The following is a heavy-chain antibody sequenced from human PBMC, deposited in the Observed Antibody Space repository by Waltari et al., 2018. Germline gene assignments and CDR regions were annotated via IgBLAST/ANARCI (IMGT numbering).Heavy chain of an antibody. CDR1: GYTFTEYY. CDR3: ARGSRYCTSTTCPSSAFDV. Sequence: QVQLVQSGAEVKKPGASVKVSCKASGYTFTEYYIHWVRQAPGQGLEWMGWVSPNSGDTKFAQRFQDRVTMTRDTSISTAYMELSRLTSDDTAVYYCARGSRYCTSTTCPSSAFDVWGQGTTVTVSS. D-gene: IGHD2-2*01. CDR2: VSPNSGDT. J-gene: IGHJ6*02. V-gene: IGHV1-2*02.